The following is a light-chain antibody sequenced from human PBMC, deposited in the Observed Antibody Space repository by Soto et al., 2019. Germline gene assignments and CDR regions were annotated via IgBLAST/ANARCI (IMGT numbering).Light chain of an antibody. Sequence: QSELTQPASVSGSPGQSITVSCTGTSSVVGGYNYVSWYQQHPGKAPRLLIYDVTNRPSGVSNRFSGSKSGNTASLTISGLQAEDEADYYCSSYRRVSTYVFGTGNKVTVL. CDR2: DVT. V-gene: IGLV2-14*03. CDR1: SSVVGGYNY. CDR3: SSYRRVSTYV. J-gene: IGLJ1*01.